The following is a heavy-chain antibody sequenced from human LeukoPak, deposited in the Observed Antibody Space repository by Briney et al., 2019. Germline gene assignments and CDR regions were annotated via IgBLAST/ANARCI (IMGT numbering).Heavy chain of an antibody. CDR1: GGTFSSYA. J-gene: IGHJ4*02. V-gene: IGHV1-69*05. D-gene: IGHD6-13*01. Sequence: ASVRVSCKASGGTFSSYAISWVRQAPGQGLEWMGGIIPIFGTANYAQKFQGRGTITTDDSTSTAYMELSSLRSEDTAVYYWARVGGRIAAAGTDLLGYFDYWGQGTLVTVSS. CDR3: ARVGGRIAAAGTDLLGYFDY. CDR2: IIPIFGTA.